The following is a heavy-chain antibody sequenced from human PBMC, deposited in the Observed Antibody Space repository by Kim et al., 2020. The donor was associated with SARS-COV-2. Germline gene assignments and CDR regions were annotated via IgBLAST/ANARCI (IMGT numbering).Heavy chain of an antibody. J-gene: IGHJ4*02. CDR3: AREVQRSSGWYRGDFFDY. CDR1: GGSISSGGYY. D-gene: IGHD6-19*01. Sequence: SETLSLTCTVSGGSISSGGYYWSWIRQHPGKGLEWIGYIYYSGRTYYNPSLKSRVTISVDTSKNQFSLKLSSVTAADTAVYYCAREVQRSSGWYRGDFFDYWGQGTLVTVSS. V-gene: IGHV4-31*03. CDR2: IYYSGRT.